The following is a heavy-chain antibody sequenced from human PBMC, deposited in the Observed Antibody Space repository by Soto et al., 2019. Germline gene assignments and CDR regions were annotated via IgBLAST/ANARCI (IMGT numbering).Heavy chain of an antibody. CDR3: AKGRFSCTKGVCYFFDY. J-gene: IGHJ4*02. Sequence: GGSLRLSCAASGFTFSNYAMNWVRQAPGKGLEWVSTISGSGTNRYYADSVKGRFTISRDTSDNTLYLQMNSLRAEDTAVYYCAKGRFSCTKGVCYFFDYWGQGTLVTVSS. CDR2: ISGSGTNR. CDR1: GFTFSNYA. D-gene: IGHD2-8*01. V-gene: IGHV3-23*01.